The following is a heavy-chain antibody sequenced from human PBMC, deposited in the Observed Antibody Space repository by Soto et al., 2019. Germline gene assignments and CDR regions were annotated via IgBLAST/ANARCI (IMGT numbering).Heavy chain of an antibody. CDR3: AKSQEIGTHFFDS. J-gene: IGHJ4*02. CDR1: GFTFRGFD. CDR2: IGTAGDT. D-gene: IGHD6-13*01. Sequence: GGSLRLSCEASGFTFRGFDMHWVRQPTGKGLEWVSSIGTAGDTYYAVSVKGRFTISRDNAKNSLSLQMNSLRAGDMAVYFCAKSQEIGTHFFDSWGQGTQVTVSS. V-gene: IGHV3-13*01.